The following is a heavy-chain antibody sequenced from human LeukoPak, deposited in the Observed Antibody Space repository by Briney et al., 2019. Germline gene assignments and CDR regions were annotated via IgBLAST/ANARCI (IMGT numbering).Heavy chain of an antibody. CDR2: ISANGGRT. J-gene: IGHJ4*02. D-gene: IGHD6-13*01. V-gene: IGHV3-64D*06. CDR3: VKDLYKGDSSSWYYFHY. Sequence: GGSLRLSCSASGFIISNYAMRWVRQAPGKGLEYVSAISANGGRTYYADSVKGRFTISRDNSKNTLYLQMSSLRAEDTAIYHCVKDLYKGDSSSWYYFHYWGQGTLVTVSS. CDR1: GFIISNYA.